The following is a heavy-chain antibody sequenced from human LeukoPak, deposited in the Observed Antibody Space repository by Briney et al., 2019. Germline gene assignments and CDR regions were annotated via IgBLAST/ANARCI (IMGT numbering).Heavy chain of an antibody. D-gene: IGHD4-17*01. J-gene: IGHJ4*02. V-gene: IGHV3-7*04. Sequence: GGSLRLSCAASGFTFSNYNMNWVRQAPGKGLEWVANINEDGSEKYYVESVKGRFTISRDNAKNSLFLQMSTLRAEDTAVYYCARVPATVKADYWGQGTLVTVSS. CDR1: GFTFSNYN. CDR3: ARVPATVKADY. CDR2: INEDGSEK.